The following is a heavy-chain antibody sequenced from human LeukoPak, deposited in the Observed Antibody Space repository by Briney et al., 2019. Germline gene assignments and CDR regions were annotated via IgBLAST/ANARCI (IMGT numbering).Heavy chain of an antibody. CDR2: INHSGST. Sequence: SETLSLTCAVYGGSFSGYYWSWIRQPPGKGLEWIGEINHSGSTNYNPSLKSRVTISVDTSKNQFSLKLSSVTAADTAVYYCARRMRAAKGYDYWGREPWSPSPQ. V-gene: IGHV4-34*01. J-gene: IGHJ4*02. CDR3: ARRMRAAKGYDY. CDR1: GGSFSGYY. D-gene: IGHD6-13*01.